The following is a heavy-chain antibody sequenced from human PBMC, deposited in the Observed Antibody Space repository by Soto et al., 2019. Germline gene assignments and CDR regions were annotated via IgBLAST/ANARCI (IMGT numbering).Heavy chain of an antibody. CDR2: IYYSGST. J-gene: IGHJ5*02. CDR1: GGSISSYY. CDR3: ARRFEGYCSGGSCSDLNWFDP. Sequence: SGTLSLTFTVSGGSISSYYWSWIRQPPGKGLEWIGYIYYSGSTNYNPSLKSRVTISVDTSKNQFSLKLSSVTAADTAVYYCARRFEGYCSGGSCSDLNWFDPWGQGTLVTVSS. V-gene: IGHV4-59*08. D-gene: IGHD2-15*01.